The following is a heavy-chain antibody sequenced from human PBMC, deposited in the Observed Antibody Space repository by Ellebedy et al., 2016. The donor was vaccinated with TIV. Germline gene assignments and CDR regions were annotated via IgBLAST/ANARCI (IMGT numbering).Heavy chain of an antibody. Sequence: SETLSLTCTVSGYSISSGYYWGWIRQPPGKGLEWIASIYFSGTTYYTPSLKSRVTISSDTSKNQFSLKVTSVTAPDTAVYYCARGPFLYNFDAFDIWGQGTMVTVSS. CDR2: IYFSGTT. V-gene: IGHV4-38-2*02. D-gene: IGHD1-1*01. CDR1: GYSISSGYY. CDR3: ARGPFLYNFDAFDI. J-gene: IGHJ3*02.